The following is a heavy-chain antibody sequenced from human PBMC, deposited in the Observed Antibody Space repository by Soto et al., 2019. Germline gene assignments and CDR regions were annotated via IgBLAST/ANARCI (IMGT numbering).Heavy chain of an antibody. CDR1: GGTFNNYA. V-gene: IGHV1-69*01. J-gene: IGHJ4*02. CDR3: ARGGIDVVPTSAIDY. Sequence: QVQLVQSGAEVKKPGSSVKVSCKASGGTFNNYAISWVRQAPGQGLEWMGGIIPIIGTADYAHTFQGRLGIRADESTATTLMELSRLRSADPALYYCARGGIDVVPTSAIDYWGEGARATVSS. D-gene: IGHD3-16*02. CDR2: IIPIIGTA.